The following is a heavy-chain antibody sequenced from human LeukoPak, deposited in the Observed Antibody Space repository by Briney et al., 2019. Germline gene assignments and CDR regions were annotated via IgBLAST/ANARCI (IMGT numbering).Heavy chain of an antibody. D-gene: IGHD1-26*01. CDR2: IYSGGDT. CDR3: ARYPVGAGLPDAFDI. CDR1: GFTFSSYA. V-gene: IGHV3-66*01. J-gene: IGHJ3*02. Sequence: GGSLRLSCEASGFTFSSYAMSWVRQAPGKGLEWVSVIYSGGDTYYAASVKGRFTISRENSKNTLYLQMNSLRAEDTAVYYSARYPVGAGLPDAFDIWGQGTLVTVSS.